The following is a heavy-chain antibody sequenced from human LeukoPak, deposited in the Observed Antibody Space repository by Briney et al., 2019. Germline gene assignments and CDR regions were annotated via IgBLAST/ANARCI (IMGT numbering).Heavy chain of an antibody. CDR3: ARDVPMYSGSHLYYYMDV. CDR2: IYYSGST. J-gene: IGHJ6*03. D-gene: IGHD1-26*01. V-gene: IGHV4-4*02. CDR1: GGSISSSNW. Sequence: SGTLSLTCAVSGGSISSSNWWSWVRQPPGKGLEWIGYIYYSGSTNYNPSLKSRVTISVDTSKNQFSLKLSSVAAADTAVYYCARDVPMYSGSHLYYYMDVWGKGTTVTVSS.